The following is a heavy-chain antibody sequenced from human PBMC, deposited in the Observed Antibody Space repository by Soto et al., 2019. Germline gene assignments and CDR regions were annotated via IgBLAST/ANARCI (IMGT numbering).Heavy chain of an antibody. D-gene: IGHD3-3*01. CDR3: AREDDFWSGYCVDY. CDR2: ISSSSTTI. CDR1: EFTFSKYS. V-gene: IGHV3-48*02. J-gene: IGHJ4*02. Sequence: GGSLRLSCAASEFTFSKYSMNWVRQAPGKGLEWVSYISSSSTTIYYADSVKGRFTISRDNAKNSLYLQMNSLRDEDTAVYYCAREDDFWSGYCVDYWGQGTLVTVSS.